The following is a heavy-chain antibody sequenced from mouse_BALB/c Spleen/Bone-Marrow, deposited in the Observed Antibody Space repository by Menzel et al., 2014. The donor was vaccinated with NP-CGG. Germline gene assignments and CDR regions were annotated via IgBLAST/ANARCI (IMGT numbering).Heavy chain of an antibody. CDR3: TRGITTVVATRAMDY. D-gene: IGHD1-1*01. Sequence: EAQLQESGTVLARPGASVKMSCKASGYTFTSYWMHWVKQGPGQGLEWIGAIYPGNSDTSYNQKFKGKAKLTAVTSTSAAYMDLSSLTDEDSAVYYCTRGITTVVATRAMDYWGQGTSVTISS. V-gene: IGHV1-5*01. CDR2: IYPGNSDT. CDR1: GYTFTSYW. J-gene: IGHJ4*01.